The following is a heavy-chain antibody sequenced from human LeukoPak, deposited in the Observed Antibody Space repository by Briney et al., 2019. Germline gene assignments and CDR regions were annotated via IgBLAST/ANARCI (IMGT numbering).Heavy chain of an antibody. J-gene: IGHJ5*02. Sequence: GASVKVSCKASGYTFTSYGINWVRQAPGQGLEWMGWISAYNKRNYAQKFQGIVTMTTDTSTSTAYMELRNLRSDDTAVYYCARVSAPPDYGDYVSENWFDPWGQGTLVTVSS. CDR1: GYTFTSYG. V-gene: IGHV1-18*01. CDR3: ARVSAPPDYGDYVSENWFDP. CDR2: ISAYNKR. D-gene: IGHD4-17*01.